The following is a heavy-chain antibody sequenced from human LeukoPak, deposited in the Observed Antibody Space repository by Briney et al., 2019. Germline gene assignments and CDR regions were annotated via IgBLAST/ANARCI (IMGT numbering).Heavy chain of an antibody. CDR3: ARLTATRGYYYYGMDV. V-gene: IGHV4-59*01. CDR1: GDSISSYY. CDR2: IYYSGST. D-gene: IGHD1-14*01. J-gene: IGHJ6*02. Sequence: SETLSLTCTVSGDSISSYYWSWIRQPPGKGLEWIGYIYYSGSTNYNPSLKSRVTISVDTSKNQFSLKLSSATAADTAVYYCARLTATRGYYYYGMDVWGQGTTVTVSS.